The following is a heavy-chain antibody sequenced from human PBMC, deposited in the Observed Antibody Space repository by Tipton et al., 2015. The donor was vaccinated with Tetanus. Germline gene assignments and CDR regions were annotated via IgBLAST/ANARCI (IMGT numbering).Heavy chain of an antibody. J-gene: IGHJ4*02. V-gene: IGHV3-30-3*01. Sequence: SLRLSCAASGFTFTRYAMHWVRQAPGKGLEWVAVITFDGGTKYYADSVKGRFTLSRDNSQNTLYLQMNSLKVEDTAVYYCARDLGTSGFHWGQGTLVTVSS. CDR2: ITFDGGTK. D-gene: IGHD1-7*01. CDR3: ARDLGTSGFH. CDR1: GFTFTRYA.